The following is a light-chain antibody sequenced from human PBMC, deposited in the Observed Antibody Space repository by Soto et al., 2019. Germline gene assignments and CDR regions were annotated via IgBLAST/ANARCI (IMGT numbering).Light chain of an antibody. CDR2: DAS. J-gene: IGKJ1*01. V-gene: IGKV3-11*01. Sequence: EIVLTQSPGILSLSPGERATLSCRASQSVSNDFLAWYQQKPGQAPRLLIYDASNRATGIPARFSGSGSGTDFTLTISSLEPEDFAVYYCHQRKSWPRTFGQGTKVDIK. CDR3: HQRKSWPRT. CDR1: QSVSNDF.